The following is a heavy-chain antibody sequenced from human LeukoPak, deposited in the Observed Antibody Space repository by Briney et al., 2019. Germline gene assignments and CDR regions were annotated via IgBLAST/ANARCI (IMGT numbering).Heavy chain of an antibody. Sequence: GGSLRLSCAASGFTFSSYWMHWVRQAPGKGLVWVSRINTDGSSTSYADSVKGRFTISRDNAKNTLYLQMNSLRAEDTAVYYCASLPGSPGRLTNYMDVWGKGTTVTVSS. CDR3: ASLPGSPGRLTNYMDV. J-gene: IGHJ6*03. V-gene: IGHV3-74*01. CDR1: GFTFSSYW. CDR2: INTDGSST. D-gene: IGHD3-10*01.